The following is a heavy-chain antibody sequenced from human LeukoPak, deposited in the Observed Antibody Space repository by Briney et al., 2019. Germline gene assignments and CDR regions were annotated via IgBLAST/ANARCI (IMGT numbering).Heavy chain of an antibody. D-gene: IGHD4-17*01. CDR1: GFSLSTSGMC. Sequence: SGPTLVKPTQTLTLTCTFSGFSLSTSGMCVSWIRQPPGKALEWLARIDWDDDKYYSTSLKTRLTISKDTSKNQVVLTMTNMDPVDTATYYCARIVNYGDPRAAFDIWGQGTMVTVSS. V-gene: IGHV2-70*11. J-gene: IGHJ3*02. CDR3: ARIVNYGDPRAAFDI. CDR2: IDWDDDK.